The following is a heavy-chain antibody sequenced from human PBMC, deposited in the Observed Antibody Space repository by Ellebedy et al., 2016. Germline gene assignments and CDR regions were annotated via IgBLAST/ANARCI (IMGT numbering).Heavy chain of an antibody. Sequence: GESLKISCAASGFTFNSYSMNWVRQAPGKGLEWVSSISSSSRYIYDADSVKGRFTTSRDNAKNSLYLQMDSLRAEDTAVYYCARDQKPGYSYDPYKYYGMDVWGQGTTVTVSS. V-gene: IGHV3-21*01. CDR2: ISSSSRYI. J-gene: IGHJ6*02. CDR3: ARDQKPGYSYDPYKYYGMDV. CDR1: GFTFNSYS. D-gene: IGHD5-18*01.